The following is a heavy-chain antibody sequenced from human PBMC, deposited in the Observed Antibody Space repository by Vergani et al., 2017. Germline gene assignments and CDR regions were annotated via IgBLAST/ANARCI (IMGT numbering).Heavy chain of an antibody. Sequence: QVQLVESGGGVVQPGRSLRLSCAASGFTFSSYAMHWVRQAPGKGLEWVAVISYDGSNKYYADSVKGRFTISRDNSKNTLYLQMNSLRAEDTAVYYCARSRERSYWGQGTLVTVSS. CDR1: GFTFSSYA. V-gene: IGHV3-30-3*01. CDR2: ISYDGSNK. CDR3: ARSRERSY. J-gene: IGHJ4*02.